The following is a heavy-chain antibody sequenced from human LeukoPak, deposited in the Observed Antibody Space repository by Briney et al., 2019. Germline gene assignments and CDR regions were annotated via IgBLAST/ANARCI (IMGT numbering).Heavy chain of an antibody. CDR3: ARDASCYYDGSGYYLGY. CDR2: IHTSGSA. D-gene: IGHD3-22*01. V-gene: IGHV4-4*07. J-gene: IGHJ4*02. Sequence: SHTLSLTCIVSVGSLSSFSWNCIRQPAAKGLEWIERIHTSGSANYNPCLKSRVTMSVDTSKNQFSLKLRSVDAAETAVYYCARDASCYYDGSGYYLGYWGQGTLVTVSS. CDR1: VGSLSSFS.